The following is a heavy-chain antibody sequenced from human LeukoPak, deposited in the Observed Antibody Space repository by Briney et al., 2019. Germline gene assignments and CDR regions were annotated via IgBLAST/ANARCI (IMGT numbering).Heavy chain of an antibody. J-gene: IGHJ4*02. V-gene: IGHV1-2*02. CDR1: GYSFTDYY. Sequence: ASVRVSCKTSGYSFTDYYIHWVRQAPGQGLEWMGWINTKSGRTSSARKFQGRVTMTRDPSITTVYMDMAWLTSDDTAIYFCARADFIDAGPSLIGRWGQGALVTVSS. CDR2: INTKSGRT. D-gene: IGHD3-3*01. CDR3: ARADFIDAGPSLIGR.